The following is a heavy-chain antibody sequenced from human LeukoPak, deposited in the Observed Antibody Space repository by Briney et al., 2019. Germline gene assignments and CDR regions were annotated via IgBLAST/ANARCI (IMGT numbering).Heavy chain of an antibody. D-gene: IGHD6-19*01. J-gene: IGHJ4*02. V-gene: IGHV1-8*01. CDR3: ARGPPVAVAGMGRDYFDY. Sequence: GASVKVSCKASGYTFTSYDINWVRQATGQGLEWMGWMIPNSGNTGYAQKFQGRVTMTRNTSISTAYMELSSLRSEDTAVYYCARGPPVAVAGMGRDYFDYWGQGTLVTVSS. CDR2: MIPNSGNT. CDR1: GYTFTSYD.